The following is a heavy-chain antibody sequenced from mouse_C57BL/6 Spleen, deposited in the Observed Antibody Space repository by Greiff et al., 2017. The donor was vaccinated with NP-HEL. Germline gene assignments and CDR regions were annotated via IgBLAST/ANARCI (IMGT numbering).Heavy chain of an antibody. CDR2: TNPTNGRT. CDR3: ARIKKLVATYFDY. Sequence: VQLQQSGAELVKAGASVKMSCKASGYTFTSYWMHWVKQRLGQGLEWFAETNPTNGRTYYNEKFKSKSTLTVDKFSSTAYMLLSGTTFEDSAVYYGARIKKLVATYFDYWGQGTTITVAS. V-gene: IGHV1S81*02. J-gene: IGHJ2*01. CDR1: GYTFTSYW. D-gene: IGHD1-1*01.